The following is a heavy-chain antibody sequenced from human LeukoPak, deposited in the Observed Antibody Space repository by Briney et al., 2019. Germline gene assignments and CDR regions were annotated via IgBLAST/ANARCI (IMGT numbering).Heavy chain of an antibody. CDR1: GGSFSGYY. CDR3: ARDRGGERDAFDI. V-gene: IGHV4-34*01. CDR2: INHSGST. J-gene: IGHJ3*02. Sequence: SSETLSLTCAVYGGSFSGYYWSWIRQPPGKGLEWIGEINHSGSTNYNPSLKSRVTISVDTSKNQFSLKLSSVTAADTAVYYCARDRGGERDAFDIWGQGTMVTVSS. D-gene: IGHD3-16*01.